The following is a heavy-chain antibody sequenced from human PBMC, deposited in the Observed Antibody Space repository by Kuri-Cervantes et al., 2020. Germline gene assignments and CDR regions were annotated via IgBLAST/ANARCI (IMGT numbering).Heavy chain of an antibody. Sequence: GGSLRLSCAASGFTLSSYGMHWVRQAPGKGLEWVSTLSGSGRNTYYADSVKGRFTISRDNSKNTLYLQMNSLRAEDTAVYYCAKDHSGWDETPDYWGQGTLVTVSS. D-gene: IGHD6-19*01. CDR2: LSGSGRNT. CDR1: GFTLSSYG. CDR3: AKDHSGWDETPDY. V-gene: IGHV3-23*01. J-gene: IGHJ4*02.